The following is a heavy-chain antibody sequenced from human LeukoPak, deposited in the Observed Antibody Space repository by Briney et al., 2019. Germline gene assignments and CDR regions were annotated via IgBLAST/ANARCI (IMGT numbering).Heavy chain of an antibody. V-gene: IGHV3-74*03. J-gene: IGHJ4*02. D-gene: IGHD5-18*01. CDR2: ISSDGSVT. Sequence: PGGSLRLSCAVSGFIFTNYWMHWVRQDPGKGLVWVSYISSDGSVTKYADSVKGRFTISRDNAVNTLYLQMNSLRAEDTAVYYCAKDPRGGYSNGYSFDYWGQGTLVTVSS. CDR1: GFIFTNYW. CDR3: AKDPRGGYSNGYSFDY.